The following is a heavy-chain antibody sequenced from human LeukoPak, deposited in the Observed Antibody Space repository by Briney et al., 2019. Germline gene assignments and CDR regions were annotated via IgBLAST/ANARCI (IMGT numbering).Heavy chain of an antibody. CDR3: ARVFRAGGFGAFDI. Sequence: SETLSLTCTVSGYSISSGYYWGWIRQPPGKGLEWIGSIYHSGCTYYNPSLKSRVTISVDTSKNQFFLKLSSVTAADTAVDYCARVFRAGGFGAFDIWGQGTMVTVSS. V-gene: IGHV4-38-2*02. CDR1: GYSISSGYY. CDR2: IYHSGCT. D-gene: IGHD3-10*01. J-gene: IGHJ3*02.